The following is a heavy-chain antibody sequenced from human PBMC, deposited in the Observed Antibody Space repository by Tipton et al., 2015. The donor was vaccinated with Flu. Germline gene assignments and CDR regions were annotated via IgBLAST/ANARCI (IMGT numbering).Heavy chain of an antibody. CDR2: IFNSGST. Sequence: TLSLTCTVSGGSISSFYWNWIRQPPGGGLEWIGNIFNSGSTNYNPSLQGRVTISVDTSKNQFSLEFSSVTAADTAVYYCARSNGGYWGQGTLVTVSA. V-gene: IGHV4-59*01. CDR1: GGSISSFY. D-gene: IGHD4-23*01. CDR3: ARSNGGY. J-gene: IGHJ4*02.